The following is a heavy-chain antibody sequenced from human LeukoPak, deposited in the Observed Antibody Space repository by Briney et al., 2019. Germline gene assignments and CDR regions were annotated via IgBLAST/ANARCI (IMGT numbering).Heavy chain of an antibody. CDR3: ARDTYYYDSSGYGY. V-gene: IGHV4-39*02. CDR1: GGSISSSSYY. Sequence: PSETLSLTCTVSGGSISSSSYYLGWIRQPPGKGLEWIGSIYYSGSTYYNPSLQSRVTISVDTSKNQFSLKLSSVTAADTAVYYCARDTYYYDSSGYGYWGQGTLVTVSS. J-gene: IGHJ4*02. D-gene: IGHD3-22*01. CDR2: IYYSGST.